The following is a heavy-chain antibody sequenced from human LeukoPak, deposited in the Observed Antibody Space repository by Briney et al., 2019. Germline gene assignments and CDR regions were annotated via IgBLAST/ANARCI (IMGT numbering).Heavy chain of an antibody. V-gene: IGHV1-18*01. CDR2: ISAYNGDT. CDR1: GFTFNNYG. Sequence: ASVKVSCKASGFTFNNYGISWARQAPGQGLEWMGWISAYNGDTHYEQKLQGRVTLTTDTSTRTAYMELRSLRSDGTAMYYCARDPSNTSGWYIYFDYWGQGTLVTVSP. CDR3: ARDPSNTSGWYIYFDY. D-gene: IGHD6-19*01. J-gene: IGHJ4*02.